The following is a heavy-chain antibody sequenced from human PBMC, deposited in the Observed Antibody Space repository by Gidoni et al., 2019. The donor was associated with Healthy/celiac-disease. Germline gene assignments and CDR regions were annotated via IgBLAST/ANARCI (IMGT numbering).Heavy chain of an antibody. J-gene: IGHJ4*02. CDR3: ASTGKYSSGELDY. V-gene: IGHV1-18*01. D-gene: IGHD3-22*01. CDR1: GHTLTSTG. Sequence: QLQRVQSGAAVKKPGASAKPTCKATGHTLTSTGIRQVRQDPGQGLEWMRWISAYNGNTNYAQELQGRVTMTTDTSTSTAYMELRSPRADDTAVYCCASTGKYSSGELDYWGQGTLVTVSS. CDR2: ISAYNGNT.